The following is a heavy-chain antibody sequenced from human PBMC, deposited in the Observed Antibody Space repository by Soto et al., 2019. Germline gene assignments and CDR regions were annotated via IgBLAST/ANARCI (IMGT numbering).Heavy chain of an antibody. Sequence: ASVKVSCKXSGYTFTGYYMHWVRQAPGQGLEWMGWINPNSGGTNYAQKFQGRVTMTRDTSISTAYMELSRLRSDDTAVYYCARVPRGLGARGPFDYWGQGTLVTVSS. D-gene: IGHD6-6*01. CDR3: ARVPRGLGARGPFDY. CDR2: INPNSGGT. J-gene: IGHJ4*02. V-gene: IGHV1-2*02. CDR1: GYTFTGYY.